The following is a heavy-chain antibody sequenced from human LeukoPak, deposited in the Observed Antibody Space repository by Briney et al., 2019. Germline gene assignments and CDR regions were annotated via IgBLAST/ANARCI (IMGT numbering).Heavy chain of an antibody. D-gene: IGHD1-26*01. CDR1: GYTFTGYY. J-gene: IGHJ3*01. CDR2: LNPNSGGT. Sequence: ASVKVSCKASGYTFTGYYMHWVRQAPGQGLEWMGRLNPNSGGTNHAQKFPGRVTMTRDTSISTAHMELSRLRSDDTAIYYCARQGMWGAFDFWGQGTMVTVSS. V-gene: IGHV1-2*06. CDR3: ARQGMWGAFDF.